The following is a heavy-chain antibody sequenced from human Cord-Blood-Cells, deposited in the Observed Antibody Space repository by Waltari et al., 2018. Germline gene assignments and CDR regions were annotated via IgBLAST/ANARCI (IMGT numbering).Heavy chain of an antibody. CDR2: ISWDGGST. D-gene: IGHD1-26*01. Sequence: EVQLVESGGVVVQPGGSLRLSCAASGFTFDDYTMHWVRQAPGKGLEWFSLISWDGGSTYYADSVKGRFTISRDNSKNSLYLQMNSLRTEDTALYYCAKDRGGAAGYWGQGTLVTVSS. CDR3: AKDRGGAAGY. V-gene: IGHV3-43*01. J-gene: IGHJ4*02. CDR1: GFTFDDYT.